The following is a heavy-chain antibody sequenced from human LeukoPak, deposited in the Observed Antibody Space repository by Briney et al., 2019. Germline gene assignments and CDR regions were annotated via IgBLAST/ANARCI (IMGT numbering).Heavy chain of an antibody. D-gene: IGHD4-17*01. CDR1: GGSISSSSYY. CDR2: IYYSGST. Sequence: SETLSLTCTVSGGSISSSSYYWGWIRQPPGKGLEWIGSIYYSGSTYYNPSLKSRVTISVDTSKSQFSLKLSSVTAADTAVYYCARRPYYGDYGYFDLWGCGTLVTVSS. V-gene: IGHV4-39*01. J-gene: IGHJ2*01. CDR3: ARRPYYGDYGYFDL.